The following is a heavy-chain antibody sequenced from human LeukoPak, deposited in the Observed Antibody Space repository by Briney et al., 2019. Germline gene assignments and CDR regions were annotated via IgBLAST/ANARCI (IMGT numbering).Heavy chain of an antibody. CDR2: VSGSGGRT. J-gene: IGHJ4*02. D-gene: IGHD2-21*01. CDR1: GFAFSAFA. V-gene: IGHV3-23*01. Sequence: GGSLRLSCVPSGFAFSAFAISWVRPAPGKGLEWVSAVSGSGGRTFYADSVRGRFTISRDKFKNTVYLEVNSVRAEDMAVYYCVKGGGYYSLFGDYWGQGTLVTVSS. CDR3: VKGGGYYSLFGDY.